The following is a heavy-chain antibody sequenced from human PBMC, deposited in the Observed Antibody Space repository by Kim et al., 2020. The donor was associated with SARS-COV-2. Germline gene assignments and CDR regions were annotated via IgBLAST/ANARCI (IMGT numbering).Heavy chain of an antibody. CDR1: GLTFADYA. J-gene: IGHJ4*02. D-gene: IGHD3-22*01. Sequence: GGSLRLSCTTSGLTFADYAMSWFRQAPGKGLEWVAFIRSKRYDETTEYAASVKGRFIISRDDSKRIAYLQMNGLKTEDTAVYYCTSGPYYYDSAAYYHDYWGRGTLVTVSS. CDR2: IRSKRYDETT. V-gene: IGHV3-49*03. CDR3: TSGPYYYDSAAYYHDY.